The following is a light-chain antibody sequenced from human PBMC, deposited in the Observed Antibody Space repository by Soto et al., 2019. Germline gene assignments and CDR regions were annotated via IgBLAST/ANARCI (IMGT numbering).Light chain of an antibody. CDR2: DGA. CDR3: QQRNDWRRGT. Sequence: EIVLTQSPATLSLSPGETATLSCRASQSVNRHLAWYQQKPGRAPRLLIYDGASRVTGVPARFSGSGSGTDFTLTISSLEPEDFAVYYCQQRNDWRRGTFGQGTRLEI. V-gene: IGKV3-11*01. CDR1: QSVNRH. J-gene: IGKJ5*01.